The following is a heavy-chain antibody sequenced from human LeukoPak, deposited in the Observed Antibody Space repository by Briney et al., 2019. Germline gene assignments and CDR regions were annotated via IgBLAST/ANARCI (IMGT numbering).Heavy chain of an antibody. D-gene: IGHD3-22*01. CDR2: INSDGSST. J-gene: IGHJ4*02. Sequence: PGPCLSLSCSASAFTFSNYCMHWVRQVPGKGLFWVSRINSDGSSTTYADSVKVRITISRDNPKNTLYMQMNSLRAEDPAVNSCVREVYYRFDFWGQGTLVTVSS. V-gene: IGHV3-74*01. CDR3: VREVYYRFDF. CDR1: AFTFSNYC.